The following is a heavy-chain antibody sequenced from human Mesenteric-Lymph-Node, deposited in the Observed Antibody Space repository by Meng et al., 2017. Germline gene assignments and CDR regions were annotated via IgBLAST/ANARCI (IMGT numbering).Heavy chain of an antibody. Sequence: QVQRKDSGPGLVKPSWTLSLPCTGSGGSISSYYWSWIRQPPGKGLEWIGHIYYSGSTNYNPSLKSRVTISVDTSKNQFSLKLSSVTATDTAVYYCARQSGYFDYWGQGTLVTVSS. D-gene: IGHD3-10*01. CDR2: IYYSGST. CDR3: ARQSGYFDY. V-gene: IGHV4-59*08. J-gene: IGHJ4*02. CDR1: GGSISSYY.